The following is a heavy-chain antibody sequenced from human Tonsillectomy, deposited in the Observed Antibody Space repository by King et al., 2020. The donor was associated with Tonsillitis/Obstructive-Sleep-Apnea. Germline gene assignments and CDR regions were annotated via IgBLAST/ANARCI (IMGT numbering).Heavy chain of an antibody. D-gene: IGHD3-9*01. CDR1: GFTFSRYS. V-gene: IGHV3-48*02. CDR3: ARDHDWSFDY. CDR2: IRTSTI. Sequence: VQLVQSGGGLVQPGGSLRLSCAASGFTFSRYSMNWVRQAPGKGLEWVSYIRTSTISYADSGKGRFTISRDNAKNSLYLQMDSLRDEDTALYYCARDHDWSFDYWGQGTLVTVSS. J-gene: IGHJ4*02.